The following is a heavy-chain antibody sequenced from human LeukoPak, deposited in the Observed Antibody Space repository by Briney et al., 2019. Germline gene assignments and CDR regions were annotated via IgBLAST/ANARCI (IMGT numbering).Heavy chain of an antibody. D-gene: IGHD5-12*01. J-gene: IGHJ4*02. CDR3: ARSLIYSGYDYYFDY. CDR1: GGSISSSSYY. Sequence: SSKTLSLTCTVSGGSISSSSYYWGWIRQPPGKGLEWIGSIYYSGSTYYNPSLKSRVTISVDTSKNQFSLKLSSVTAADTAVYYCARSLIYSGYDYYFDYWGQGTLVTVSS. V-gene: IGHV4-39*01. CDR2: IYYSGST.